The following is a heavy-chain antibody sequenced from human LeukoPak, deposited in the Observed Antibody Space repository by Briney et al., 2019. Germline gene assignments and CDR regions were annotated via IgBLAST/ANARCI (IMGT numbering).Heavy chain of an antibody. CDR1: GYTFTGYY. Sequence: GASVKVSCKASGYTFTGYYMHWVRQAPGQGLEWMGWINPNSGGTNYAQKFQGRVTMTRDTSISTAYMELSRLRSDDTAVYYCARAGRYFVWLLSYGMDVWGQGTTVTVSS. J-gene: IGHJ6*02. CDR3: ARAGRYFVWLLSYGMDV. D-gene: IGHD3-9*01. CDR2: INPNSGGT. V-gene: IGHV1-2*02.